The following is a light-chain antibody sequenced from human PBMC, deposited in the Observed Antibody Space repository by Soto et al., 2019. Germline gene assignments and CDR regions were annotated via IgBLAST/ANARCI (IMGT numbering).Light chain of an antibody. CDR2: EVS. Sequence: QAVVTQEPSVTVSPGGTVTLTCGSSTGAVTSDHFPYWFQQKPGQAPRTLIYEVSNKYSWTPARFSGSLLGGKAALTLSGAQPEDEADYYCLLSYNNDRVFGGGTKVTVL. CDR1: TGAVTSDHF. J-gene: IGLJ2*01. CDR3: LLSYNNDRV. V-gene: IGLV7-46*01.